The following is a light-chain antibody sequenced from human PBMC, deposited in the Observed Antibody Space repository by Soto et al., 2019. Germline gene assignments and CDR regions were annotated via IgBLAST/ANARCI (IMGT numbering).Light chain of an antibody. Sequence: QSVLTQPASVAGSPGQSITISCTGTSSDVGGYNYVSWYQQHPGKAPKLMIYEVSNRPSRVSNRFSGSKSGNTASLTISGLQVEDEADYYCSSYTRSSTSYVFGTGTKVTVL. CDR2: EVS. CDR3: SSYTRSSTSYV. J-gene: IGLJ1*01. CDR1: SSDVGGYNY. V-gene: IGLV2-14*01.